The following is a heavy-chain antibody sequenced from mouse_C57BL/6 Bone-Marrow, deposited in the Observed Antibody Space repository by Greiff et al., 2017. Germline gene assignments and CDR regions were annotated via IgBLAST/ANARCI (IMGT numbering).Heavy chain of an antibody. CDR3: ATTTRAWFAY. CDR2: INPNNGGT. D-gene: IGHD2-1*01. V-gene: IGHV1-26*01. CDR1: GYTFTDYY. J-gene: IGHJ3*01. Sequence: EVQLQQSGPELVKPGASVKISCKASGYTFTDYYMNWVKQSHGKSLEWIGDINPNNGGTSYNQKFKGKATLTVDKSSSTAYMELRSLTSEDSAVYYCATTTRAWFAYWGQGTLVTVSA.